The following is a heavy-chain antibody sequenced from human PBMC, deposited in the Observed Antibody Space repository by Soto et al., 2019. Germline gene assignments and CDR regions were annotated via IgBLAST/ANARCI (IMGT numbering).Heavy chain of an antibody. J-gene: IGHJ4*01. CDR1: GGSIRNGDYY. CDR2: VYYSGTT. D-gene: IGHD1-26*01. V-gene: IGHV4-30-4*01. CDR3: VTVNLVGAAYYFDY. Sequence: QVQLQEWGPGLVKPSQTLSLTCTVSGGSIRNGDYYWGWIRQPPGKGLEWIGYVYYSGTTYSHPSLKSRLTISVDTSENEFSLTLSSVTAADTAVYYCVTVNLVGAAYYFDYWGPGTLVTVPS.